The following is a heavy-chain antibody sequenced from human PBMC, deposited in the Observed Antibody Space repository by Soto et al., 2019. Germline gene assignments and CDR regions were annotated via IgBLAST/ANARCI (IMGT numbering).Heavy chain of an antibody. Sequence: SVKVSCKTSGGTFNSFAISCVRLVPGQGLEWMGVIIPGFASPTYAQTLQGRVSITADESTTTAYMELSSLRSEDTAVYYCARDRVMRGNSYYYGMDVWGQGTTVTVSS. CDR2: IIPGFASP. CDR1: GGTFNSFA. CDR3: ARDRVMRGNSYYYGMDV. J-gene: IGHJ6*02. V-gene: IGHV1-69*13. D-gene: IGHD2-21*01.